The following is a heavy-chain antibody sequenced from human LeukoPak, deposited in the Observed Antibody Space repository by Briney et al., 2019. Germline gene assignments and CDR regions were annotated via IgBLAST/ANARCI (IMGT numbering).Heavy chain of an antibody. CDR1: GGSISSSNW. J-gene: IGHJ4*02. D-gene: IGHD1-26*01. Sequence: KSSETLSLTCAVSGGSISSSNWWSWVRQPPGKGLEWIGEIYHSGSTNYNPSLKSRVTISVDKSKNQFSLKLSSVTAADTAVYYCARVRGSGSHMAYWGQGTLVTVSS. CDR2: IYHSGST. V-gene: IGHV4-4*02. CDR3: ARVRGSGSHMAY.